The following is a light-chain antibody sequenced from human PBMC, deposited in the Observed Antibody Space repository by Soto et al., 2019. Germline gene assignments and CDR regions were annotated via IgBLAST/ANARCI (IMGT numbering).Light chain of an antibody. CDR3: MQGTHWIT. CDR1: QSLVYSDGNTY. Sequence: DVVMTQSPLSLPVTLGQPASISCRSSQSLVYSDGNTYLNWLQQRPGQSPRRLIYKVSNRDSGVPDRFSGSGSGTDFTLKISRVEAEDVGVYYCMQGTHWITFGQGTRLEIK. CDR2: KVS. J-gene: IGKJ5*01. V-gene: IGKV2-30*01.